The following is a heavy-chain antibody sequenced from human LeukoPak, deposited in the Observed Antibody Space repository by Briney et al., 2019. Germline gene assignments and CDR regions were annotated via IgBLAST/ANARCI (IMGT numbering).Heavy chain of an antibody. CDR3: AKDETRFLNYFHY. CDR2: IDSSGTKT. D-gene: IGHD3-3*01. CDR1: GFTFSSYT. V-gene: IGHV3-23*01. Sequence: PGGSLRLSCAASGFTFSSYTMSWVRQAPGKGLAWVSGIDSSGTKTTYADSVKGRFTISRDNPMNTLYLQMNSLRAEDTAVYYCAKDETRFLNYFHYWGQGALVTVSS. J-gene: IGHJ4*02.